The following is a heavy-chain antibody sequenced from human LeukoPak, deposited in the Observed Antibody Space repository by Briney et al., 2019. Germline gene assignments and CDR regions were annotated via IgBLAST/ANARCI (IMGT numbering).Heavy chain of an antibody. CDR2: ISSSSSYI. V-gene: IGHV3-21*01. CDR3: ARDGVVPFDY. Sequence: GGPLRLSCAASVFTFSSYSMNWVRQAPGKGLEWVSSISSSSSYIYYADSVKGRFTTSRDNAKNSLYLKMNSLRAEDTAVYYCARDGVVPFDYWGQGTLVTVSS. J-gene: IGHJ4*02. CDR1: VFTFSSYS. D-gene: IGHD3-3*01.